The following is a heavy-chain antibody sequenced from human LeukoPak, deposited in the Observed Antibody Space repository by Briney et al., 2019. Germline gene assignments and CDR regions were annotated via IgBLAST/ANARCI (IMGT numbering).Heavy chain of an antibody. CDR1: GCSITGYH. CDR2: IYSSGST. J-gene: IGHJ3*02. Sequence: PSETLSLTCTVSGCSITGYHWSWIRQPPGKGLEWIGYIYSSGSTEYKPSLKSRATISADTSKNQFSLKLTSVTAADTAIYYCARRNDFDIWGQGTVVTVSS. V-gene: IGHV4-4*08. CDR3: ARRNDFDI.